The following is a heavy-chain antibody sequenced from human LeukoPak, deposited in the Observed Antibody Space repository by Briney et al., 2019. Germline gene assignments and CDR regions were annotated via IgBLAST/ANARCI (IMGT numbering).Heavy chain of an antibody. D-gene: IGHD6-13*01. V-gene: IGHV1-8*01. CDR2: MNPNSGNT. J-gene: IGHJ6*02. Sequence: ASVKVSCKASGYTFTSYGINWVRQATGQGLEWMGWMNPNSGNTGYAQKFQGRVTMTRNTSISTAYMELSSLRSEDTAVYYCVIAAAGSSYYYYGMDVWGQGTTVTVSS. CDR1: GYTFTSYG. CDR3: VIAAAGSSYYYYGMDV.